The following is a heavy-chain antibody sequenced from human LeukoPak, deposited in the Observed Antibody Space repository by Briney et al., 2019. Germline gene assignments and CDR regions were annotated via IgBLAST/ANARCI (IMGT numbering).Heavy chain of an antibody. J-gene: IGHJ4*02. D-gene: IGHD1-26*01. CDR3: ATETYSESYYSFDY. Sequence: GGSLRLSCAASGFTFSSAWMNWVRQAPGKGLEWVGRIKSKTDGGTTDYAAPVKGRFTISRDDSKNTLYLQMNSLRTEDTAVYYCATETYSESYYSFDYWGQGTLVTVSS. CDR2: IKSKTDGGTT. V-gene: IGHV3-15*01. CDR1: GFTFSSAW.